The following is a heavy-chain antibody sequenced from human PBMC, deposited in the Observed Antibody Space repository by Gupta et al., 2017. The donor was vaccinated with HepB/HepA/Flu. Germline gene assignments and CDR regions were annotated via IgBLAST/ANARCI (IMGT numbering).Heavy chain of an antibody. J-gene: IGHJ6*02. CDR2: ISSSGSTI. D-gene: IGHD2-15*01. CDR3: ARDGVVVAATTQWYYYYGMDV. V-gene: IGHV3-48*03. Sequence: GLEWVSYISSSGSTIYYADSVKGRFTISRDNAKNSLYLQMNSLRAEDTAVYYCARDGVVVAATTQWYYYYGMDVWGQGTTVTVSS.